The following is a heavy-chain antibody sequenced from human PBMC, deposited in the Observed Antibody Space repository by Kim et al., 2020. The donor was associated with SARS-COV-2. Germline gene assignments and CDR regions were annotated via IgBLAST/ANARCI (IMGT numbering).Heavy chain of an antibody. CDR3: ARSSSWHYYYYGMDG. Sequence: GESLKISCKGSGYSFTSYWIGWVRQMPGKGLEWMGIIYPGDSDTRYSPSFQGQVTISADKSISTAYLQWSSLKASDTAMYYCARSSSWHYYYYGMDGWGQGTTVTVSS. J-gene: IGHJ6*02. CDR1: GYSFTSYW. V-gene: IGHV5-51*01. D-gene: IGHD6-13*01. CDR2: IYPGDSDT.